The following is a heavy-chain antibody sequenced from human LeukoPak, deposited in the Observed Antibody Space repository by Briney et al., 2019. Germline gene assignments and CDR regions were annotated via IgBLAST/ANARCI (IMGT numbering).Heavy chain of an antibody. CDR2: ISSSSSYI. Sequence: GSLRLSCAAPGFTFSSYSMNWVRQAPGKGLEWVSSISSSSSYIYYADSVKGRFTISRDNAKNSLYLQMNSLRAEDTAVYYCARDRVGTAIGGYYYMDVWGKGTTVTVSS. CDR3: ARDRVGTAIGGYYYMDV. J-gene: IGHJ6*03. V-gene: IGHV3-21*01. D-gene: IGHD5-18*01. CDR1: GFTFSSYS.